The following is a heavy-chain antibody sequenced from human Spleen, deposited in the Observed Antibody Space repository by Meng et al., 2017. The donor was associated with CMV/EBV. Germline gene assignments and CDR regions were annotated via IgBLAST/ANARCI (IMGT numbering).Heavy chain of an antibody. CDR1: EFSFRSYW. CDR2: IKEDGSEK. D-gene: IGHD2-2*01. V-gene: IGHV3-7*01. Sequence: GGSLRLSCAASEFSFRSYWMSWVRQAPGKGLEWVANIKEDGSEKKYVDSVKGRFNISRDNARDTMYLQMNSLRVEDTALYYCVRDGYCSSINCPWAHHYYGMDVWGQGTTVTVSS. J-gene: IGHJ6*02. CDR3: VRDGYCSSINCPWAHHYYGMDV.